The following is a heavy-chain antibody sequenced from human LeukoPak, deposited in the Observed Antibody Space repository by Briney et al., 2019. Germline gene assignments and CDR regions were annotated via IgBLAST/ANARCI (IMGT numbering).Heavy chain of an antibody. Sequence: ASVKVSCKASGYTFTSYYMHWVRQAPGQGLEWMGIINPSGGSTSYAQKFQGRVTMTRDMSTSTVYMELSSLRSDDTAVYYCAREIESGSYCDYWGQGTLVTVSS. V-gene: IGHV1-46*01. J-gene: IGHJ4*02. CDR2: INPSGGST. CDR3: AREIESGSYCDY. D-gene: IGHD1-26*01. CDR1: GYTFTSYY.